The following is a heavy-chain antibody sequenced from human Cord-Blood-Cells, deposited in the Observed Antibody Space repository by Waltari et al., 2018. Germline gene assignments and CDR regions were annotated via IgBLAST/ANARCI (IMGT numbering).Heavy chain of an antibody. J-gene: IGHJ3*02. CDR2: INHSGST. D-gene: IGHD6-6*01. Sequence: QVQLQQWGAGLLKPSETLSLTCAVYGGSFSGYYWSWIRQPPGKGLAWIGEINHSGSTNYNPALKSRVTISVDTSKNQFSLKLSSVTAADTAVYYCARGRGSSSGGVAFDIWGQGTMVTVSS. CDR3: ARGRGSSSGGVAFDI. CDR1: GGSFSGYY. V-gene: IGHV4-34*01.